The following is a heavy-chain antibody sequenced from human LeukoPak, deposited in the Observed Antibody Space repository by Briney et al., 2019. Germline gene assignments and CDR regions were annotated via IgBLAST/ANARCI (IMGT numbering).Heavy chain of an antibody. CDR2: IWYDGSNK. D-gene: IGHD4-23*01. CDR1: GFTFGSSG. V-gene: IGHV3-33*01. Sequence: PGRSLRLSCAASGFTFGSSGMHWVRQAPRKGPEWVAVIWYDGSNKYYAHSVKGRFTISRDNSKNTLYLQMNSLRAEDTALYYCARDPSAGGGNYLENWGQGDLVTVSS. CDR3: ARDPSAGGGNYLEN. J-gene: IGHJ4*02.